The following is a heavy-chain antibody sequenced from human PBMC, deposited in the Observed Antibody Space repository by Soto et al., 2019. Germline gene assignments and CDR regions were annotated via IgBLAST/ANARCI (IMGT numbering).Heavy chain of an antibody. V-gene: IGHV4-30-4*01. CDR1: GGSISSGDYH. CDR2: VYYSGST. CDR3: ATDYTAPSAGARDV. Sequence: PSETLSLTCTVSGGSISSGDYHWSWIRQPPGKGLEWIGAVYYSGSTYYNPALKSRITISVDTSKNQFSLKLTSVTAADTAVYYWATDYTAPSAGARDVWGQGTTVTVSS. D-gene: IGHD2-2*02. J-gene: IGHJ6*02.